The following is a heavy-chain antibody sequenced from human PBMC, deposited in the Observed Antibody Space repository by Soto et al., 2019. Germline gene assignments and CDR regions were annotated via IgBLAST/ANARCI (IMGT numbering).Heavy chain of an antibody. Sequence: ASVKVSCKAPGYTFTSYYMHWVRQAPGQGLEWMGIINPSGGSTSYAQKFQGRVTMTRDTSTSTVYMELSSLRSEDTAVYYCARDGPSGSYKGENPNYYYYYGMDVWGQGTTVTVSS. CDR1: GYTFTSYY. CDR3: ARDGPSGSYKGENPNYYYYYGMDV. V-gene: IGHV1-46*03. CDR2: INPSGGST. J-gene: IGHJ6*02. D-gene: IGHD1-26*01.